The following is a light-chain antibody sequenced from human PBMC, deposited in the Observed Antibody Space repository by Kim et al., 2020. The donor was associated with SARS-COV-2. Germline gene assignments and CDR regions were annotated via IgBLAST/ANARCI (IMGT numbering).Light chain of an antibody. J-gene: IGLJ2*01. Sequence: VTVEQTPTCPCGSTYIEKKNVHWYHQKPGQAPVLVMYRDKNRPSGIPERLSGSNSGNTATLTISRVEAGDEGEYYCQVWDNRAVVFGGGTQLTVL. CDR1: YIEKKN. CDR2: RDK. CDR3: QVWDNRAVV. V-gene: IGLV3-9*01.